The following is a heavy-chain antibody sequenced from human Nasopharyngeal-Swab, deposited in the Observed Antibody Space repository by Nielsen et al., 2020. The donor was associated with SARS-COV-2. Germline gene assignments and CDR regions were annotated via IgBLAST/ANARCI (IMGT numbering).Heavy chain of an antibody. CDR3: TTAGCSSTSCYYYYYYGMDV. Sequence: VRQAPGKGLEWVGHIKSKTDGGTTDYAAPVKGRFTISRDDSKNTLYLQMNSLKTEDTAVYYCTTAGCSSTSCYYYYYYGMDVWGQGTTVTVSS. D-gene: IGHD2-2*01. CDR2: IKSKTDGGTT. J-gene: IGHJ6*02. V-gene: IGHV3-15*01.